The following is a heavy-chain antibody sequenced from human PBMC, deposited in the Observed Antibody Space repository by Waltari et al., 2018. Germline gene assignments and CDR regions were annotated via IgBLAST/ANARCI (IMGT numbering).Heavy chain of an antibody. J-gene: IGHJ6*03. CDR3: ARVGLTAYYYYMDV. V-gene: IGHV4-59*11. Sequence: QVQLQESGPGLVKPSETLSLTCTVSGGSISSHYWSWIRQPPGKGLEWIGYIYYSGSTNYNPSLKSRVTISVDTSKNQFSLKLSSVTAADTAVYYCARVGLTAYYYYMDVWGKGTTVTVSS. CDR2: IYYSGST. D-gene: IGHD6-25*01. CDR1: GGSISSHY.